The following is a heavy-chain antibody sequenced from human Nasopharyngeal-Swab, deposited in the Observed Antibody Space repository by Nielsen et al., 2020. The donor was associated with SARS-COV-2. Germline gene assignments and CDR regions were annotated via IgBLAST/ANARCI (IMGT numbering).Heavy chain of an antibody. CDR2: ISSSGSTI. D-gene: IGHD3-10*01. CDR3: ARAATMVRANDAFDI. Sequence: GGSLRLSCAASEFTFSDYYMSWIRQAPGKGLEWVSYISSSGSTIYYADSVKGRFTISRDNAKNSLYLQMNSLRAEDTAVYYCARAATMVRANDAFDIWGQGTMATVSS. CDR1: EFTFSDYY. V-gene: IGHV3-11*01. J-gene: IGHJ3*02.